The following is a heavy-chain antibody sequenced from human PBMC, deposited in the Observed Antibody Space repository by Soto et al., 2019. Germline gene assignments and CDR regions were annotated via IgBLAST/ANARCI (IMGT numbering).Heavy chain of an antibody. Sequence: QVQLVQSGAEVKKPGSSVKVSCKASGGTFSSYTISWVRQAPGQGLEWMGRIIPILGIANYAQKFQGRVTITANKSTSTAYMGLSSLRSEDTAVYYGARVGYQVENYWGQGTLVTVSS. CDR3: ARVGYQVENY. V-gene: IGHV1-69*02. CDR2: IIPILGIA. J-gene: IGHJ4*02. D-gene: IGHD3-16*02. CDR1: GGTFSSYT.